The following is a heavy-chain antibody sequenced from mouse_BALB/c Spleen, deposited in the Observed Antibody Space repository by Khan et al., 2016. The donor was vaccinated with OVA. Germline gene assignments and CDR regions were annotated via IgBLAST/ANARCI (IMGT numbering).Heavy chain of an antibody. CDR1: GFSLSTSGMG. CDR2: IYWDDDK. J-gene: IGHJ3*01. Sequence: QVTLKESGPGILQPSQTLSLTCSFSGFSLSTSGMGVSWIRQPSGKGLEWLAHIYWDDDKRYNPSLKSRPTISKATSSKQVFHQITSVDTADTATYYCARRAKDGFAYWGQGTLVTVSA. CDR3: ARRAKDGFAY. V-gene: IGHV8-12*01.